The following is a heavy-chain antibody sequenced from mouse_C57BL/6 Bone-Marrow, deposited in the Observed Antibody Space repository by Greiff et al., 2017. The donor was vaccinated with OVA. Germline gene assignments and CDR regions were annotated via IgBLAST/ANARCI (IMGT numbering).Heavy chain of an antibody. CDR2: IYPGSGNT. J-gene: IGHJ1*03. Sequence: VQLQQSGAELVRPGASVKLSCKASGYTFTDYYIHWVKQRPGQGLEWIARIYPGSGNTYYNEKFKGKATLTAETSYSTAYMQLSSLTSEDSAVYFCARQITTVVNWYFEVGGTGTTGTVSS. CDR1: GYTFTDYY. D-gene: IGHD1-1*01. CDR3: ARQITTVVNWYFEV. V-gene: IGHV1-76*01.